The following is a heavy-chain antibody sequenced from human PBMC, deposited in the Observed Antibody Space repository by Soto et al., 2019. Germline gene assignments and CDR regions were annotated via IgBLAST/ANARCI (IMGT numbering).Heavy chain of an antibody. CDR1: GYTFTSYG. V-gene: IGHV1-18*04. Sequence: QVPLVQSGAEVKKPGASVKVSCKASGYTFTSYGISWVRQAPGQGLEWMGWISAYNGNTNYAQKLQGRVTMTTDTSTSTAYMELRSLRSDDTAVYYCARGFYSYRWGDDYYYYGMDVWGQGTTVTVSS. CDR2: ISAYNGNT. D-gene: IGHD5-18*01. J-gene: IGHJ6*02. CDR3: ARGFYSYRWGDDYYYYGMDV.